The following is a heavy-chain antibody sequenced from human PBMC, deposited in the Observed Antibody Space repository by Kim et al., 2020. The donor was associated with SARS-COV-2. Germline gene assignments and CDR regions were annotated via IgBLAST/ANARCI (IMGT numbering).Heavy chain of an antibody. CDR2: INPNSGGT. D-gene: IGHD2-2*01. Sequence: ASVKVSCKASGYTFTGYYMHWVRQAPGQGLEWMGRINPNSGGTNYAQKFQGRVTMTRDTSISTAYMELSRLRSDDTAVYYCARLGYCSSTSCDENYFDYWGQGTLVTVSS. J-gene: IGHJ4*02. CDR1: GYTFTGYY. CDR3: ARLGYCSSTSCDENYFDY. V-gene: IGHV1-2*06.